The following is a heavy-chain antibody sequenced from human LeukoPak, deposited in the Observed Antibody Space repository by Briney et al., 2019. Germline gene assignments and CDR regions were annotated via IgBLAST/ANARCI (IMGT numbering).Heavy chain of an antibody. V-gene: IGHV3-23*01. CDR1: GFTFSSYA. CDR3: ANGQSKGIAAAGKGPYYFDY. CDR2: IRGSGGST. D-gene: IGHD6-13*01. Sequence: GGSLRLSCAASGFTFSSYAMSWVRQAPGKGLEWVSAIRGSGGSTYYADSVKGRFTISRDNSKNTLYLQMNSLRAEDTAVYYCANGQSKGIAAAGKGPYYFDYWGQGTLVTVSS. J-gene: IGHJ4*02.